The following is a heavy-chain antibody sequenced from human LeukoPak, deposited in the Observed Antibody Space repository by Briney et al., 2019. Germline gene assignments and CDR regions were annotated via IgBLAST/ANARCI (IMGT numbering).Heavy chain of an antibody. D-gene: IGHD5-18*01. V-gene: IGHV4-59*01. Sequence: PSETLSLTCTVSGGSMSGYYWGWIRQPPGKGLEWIGYIYYRGTSTHNPSLQSRVTMSVDTPKNQFSLKLRSVTAADTAVYYCARDKQPGDNWGPGTLVTVSS. J-gene: IGHJ4*02. CDR3: ARDKQPGDN. CDR2: IYYRGTS. CDR1: GGSMSGYY.